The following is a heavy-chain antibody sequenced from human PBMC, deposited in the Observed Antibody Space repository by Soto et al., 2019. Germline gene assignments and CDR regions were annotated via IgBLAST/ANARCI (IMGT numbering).Heavy chain of an antibody. CDR2: IWYDGSNK. V-gene: IGHV3-33*01. Sequence: GGSLILSCAASGFTFSSYGMHWVRQAPGKGLEWVAVIWYDGSNKYYADSVKGRFTISRDNSKNTLYLQMNSLRAEDTAVYYCASSLGPDAFDIWGQGTMVTVSS. CDR3: ASSLGPDAFDI. J-gene: IGHJ3*02. CDR1: GFTFSSYG.